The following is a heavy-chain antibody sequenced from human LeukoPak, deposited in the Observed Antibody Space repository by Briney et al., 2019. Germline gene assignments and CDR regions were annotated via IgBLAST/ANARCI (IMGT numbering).Heavy chain of an antibody. D-gene: IGHD3-9*01. CDR3: AKWGDFDILTGYYVSDF. Sequence: GESLRLSCVASGSTFSNYAMSWVRQAPGKRLEWVSAVTGRGGSIYYADSVKGRFTISRDNSRNTLFLQMNSLRAEDTAIYYCAKWGDFDILTGYYVSDFWGQGTLVTVSS. V-gene: IGHV3-23*01. J-gene: IGHJ4*02. CDR2: VTGRGGSI. CDR1: GSTFSNYA.